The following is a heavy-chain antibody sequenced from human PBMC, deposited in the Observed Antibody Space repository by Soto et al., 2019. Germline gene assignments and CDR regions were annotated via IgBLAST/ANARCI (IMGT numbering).Heavy chain of an antibody. D-gene: IGHD3-10*01. J-gene: IGHJ4*02. V-gene: IGHV3-21*01. CDR2: ISSSSSYI. CDR1: GFTFSSYS. CDR3: ARDLVGITMVRGVQGFDY. Sequence: EVQLVESGGGLVKPGGSLRLSCAASGFTFSSYSMNWVRQAPGKGLEWVSSISSSSSYIYYADSVKGRFTISRDNAKNSLYLQMISLRAEDTAVYYCARDLVGITMVRGVQGFDYWGQGTLVTVSS.